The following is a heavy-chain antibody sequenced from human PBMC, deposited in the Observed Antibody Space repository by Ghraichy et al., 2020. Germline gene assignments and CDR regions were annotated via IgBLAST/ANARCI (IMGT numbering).Heavy chain of an antibody. D-gene: IGHD6-13*01. Sequence: GGSLRLSCAASGFTFSSYAMSWVRQAPGKGLEWVSAISGSGGSTYYADSVKGRFTISRDNSKNTLYLQMNSLRAEDTAVYYCAKGGGYSSSWYRWFDPWGQGTLVTVSS. CDR3: AKGGGYSSSWYRWFDP. J-gene: IGHJ5*02. V-gene: IGHV3-23*01. CDR2: ISGSGGST. CDR1: GFTFSSYA.